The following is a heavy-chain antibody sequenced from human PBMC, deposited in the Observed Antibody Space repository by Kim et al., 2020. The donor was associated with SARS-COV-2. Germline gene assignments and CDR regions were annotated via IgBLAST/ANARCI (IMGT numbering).Heavy chain of an antibody. CDR2: INAGNGNT. J-gene: IGHJ4*02. Sequence: ASVKVSCKASGYTFTSYAIHWMRQAPGLRLEWMGWINAGNGNTKYSVKFQGRVIITRDTSASIVYMELSSLRSEDTAVYYCAREGSGFDFWSGTPDYWGQ. D-gene: IGHD3-3*01. V-gene: IGHV1-3*01. CDR1: GYTFTSYA. CDR3: AREGSGFDFWSGTPDY.